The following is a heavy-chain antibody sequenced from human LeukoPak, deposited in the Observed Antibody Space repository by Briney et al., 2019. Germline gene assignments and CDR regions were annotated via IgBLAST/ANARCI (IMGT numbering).Heavy chain of an antibody. CDR1: GYSFTNYW. V-gene: IGHV5-51*01. CDR2: IYPRDSDT. J-gene: IGHJ4*02. CDR3: ARSDYSDSVNNY. Sequence: GESLKISCKGSGYSFTNYWIGWVRQMPGKGLEWMGIIYPRDSDTRYSPPFQGQVTISADKSISTAYLQWSSLKASDTAIYYCARSDYSDSVNNYWGQGTLVTVSS. D-gene: IGHD4-11*01.